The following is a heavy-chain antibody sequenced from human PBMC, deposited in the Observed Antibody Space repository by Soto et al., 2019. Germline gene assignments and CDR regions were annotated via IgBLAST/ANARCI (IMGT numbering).Heavy chain of an antibody. V-gene: IGHV3-66*01. J-gene: IGHJ4*02. CDR3: ARYPDSIWYYFDY. CDR1: GFTVSTNY. CDR2: IYTGGTT. D-gene: IGHD2-15*01. Sequence: EVQLVESGGGLVQPGGSLRLSCAASGFTVSTNYMSWVRQAPGEGLEWVSVIYTGGTTYYADSVKGRFTISRDNSKNTLYLQMNSLRVEDTAVYYCARYPDSIWYYFDYWGQGTLVTVSS.